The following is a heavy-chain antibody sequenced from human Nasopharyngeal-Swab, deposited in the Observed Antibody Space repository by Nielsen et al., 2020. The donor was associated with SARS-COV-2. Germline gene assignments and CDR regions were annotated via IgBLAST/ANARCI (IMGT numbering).Heavy chain of an antibody. CDR3: ARDWSGMASAGTGLDV. D-gene: IGHD6-13*01. CDR1: GFTFSNYG. V-gene: IGHV3-33*01. CDR2: IWYDGFDQ. J-gene: IGHJ6*02. Sequence: GESLKISCVVSGFTFSNYGMHWVRQAPGKGLEWLAVIWYDGFDQYYADSVKGRFTISRDNSENTLYLQMNRLTAEDTAVYYCARDWSGMASAGTGLDVWGQGTTVTVSS.